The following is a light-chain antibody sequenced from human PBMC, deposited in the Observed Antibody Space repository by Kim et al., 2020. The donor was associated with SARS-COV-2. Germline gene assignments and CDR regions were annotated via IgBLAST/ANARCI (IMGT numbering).Light chain of an antibody. CDR2: DAS. Sequence: EIVMTQSPATLSMSPGERVTLSCRASQSVSNYLVWYQQKPGQGPRLLIYDASTRATGIPARFSGSGSGTESTLTISSLQSEDFAVYYCQQYYNWPPFTFGGGTKVDIK. J-gene: IGKJ4*01. V-gene: IGKV3-15*01. CDR1: QSVSNY. CDR3: QQYYNWPPFT.